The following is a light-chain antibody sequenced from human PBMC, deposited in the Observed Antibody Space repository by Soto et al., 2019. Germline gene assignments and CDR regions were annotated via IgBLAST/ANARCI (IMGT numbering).Light chain of an antibody. J-gene: IGLJ1*01. CDR1: SSNIGSNY. Sequence: QSVLTQPPSVSAAPGQKATISCSGSSSNIGSNYVSWYQQLPGTAPKLLIYDNNKRPSGIPDRFSGSKSGTSATLDITGLPNWDEGDYYWGTWDTSLTAYVFGSGTKVTVL. CDR2: DNN. V-gene: IGLV1-51*01. CDR3: GTWDTSLTAYV.